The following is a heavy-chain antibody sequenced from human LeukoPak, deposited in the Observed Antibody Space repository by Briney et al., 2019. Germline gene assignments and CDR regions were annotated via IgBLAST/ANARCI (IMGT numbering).Heavy chain of an antibody. V-gene: IGHV3-23*01. CDR3: AKDSTPYSGSYCDFDY. D-gene: IGHD1-26*01. CDR2: ISGSGGST. CDR1: GFTFSSYG. J-gene: IGHJ4*02. Sequence: GGSLRLSCAASGFTFSSYGMSWVRQAPGKGLEWVSAISGSGGSTYYADSVKGRFTISRDNSKNTLYLQMNSLRAEDTAVYYCAKDSTPYSGSYCDFDYWGQGALVTVSS.